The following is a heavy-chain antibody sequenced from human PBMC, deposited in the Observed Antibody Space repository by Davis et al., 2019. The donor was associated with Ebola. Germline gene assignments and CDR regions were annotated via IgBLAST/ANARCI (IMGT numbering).Heavy chain of an antibody. CDR2: IRYDGSNK. V-gene: IGHV3-30*02. D-gene: IGHD3-10*01. CDR1: GFTFSSYG. J-gene: IGHJ1*01. Sequence: GESLKISCAASGFTFSSYGMHWVRQAPGKGLEWVAFIRYDGSNKYYADSVKGRFTISRDNSKNTLYLQMNSLRAEDTAVYYCARDLPYYGSGSHPGQHWGQGTLVTVSS. CDR3: ARDLPYYGSGSHPGQH.